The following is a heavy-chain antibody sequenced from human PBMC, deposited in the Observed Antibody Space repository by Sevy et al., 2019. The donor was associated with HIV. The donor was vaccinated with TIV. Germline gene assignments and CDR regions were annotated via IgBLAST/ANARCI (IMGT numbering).Heavy chain of an antibody. CDR2: ISSSSSYI. CDR1: GFTFSSYS. Sequence: GSLRLSCAASGFTFSSYSMNWVRQAPGKGLEWVSSISSSSSYIYYADSVKGRFTISRDNAKNSLYLQMNSLRAEDTAVYYCARAPDFWSGYYSCWFDPWGQGTLVTVSS. D-gene: IGHD3-3*01. CDR3: ARAPDFWSGYYSCWFDP. V-gene: IGHV3-21*01. J-gene: IGHJ5*02.